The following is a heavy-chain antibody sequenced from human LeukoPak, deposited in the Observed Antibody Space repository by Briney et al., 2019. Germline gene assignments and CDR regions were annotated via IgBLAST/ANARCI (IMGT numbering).Heavy chain of an antibody. D-gene: IGHD5-18*01. V-gene: IGHV3-48*03. J-gene: IGHJ6*04. CDR1: GFTFSSYE. Sequence: GESLRLSCAASGFTFSSYERNWGRQAPGKGLGRVSYISSSDSTIYYADSLKGRFTISRDNAKNSPYLQMNSLRAEDTAVYYCARVSRYSYGYEHYYYGMDVWGKGTTVTVSS. CDR3: ARVSRYSYGYEHYYYGMDV. CDR2: ISSSDSTI.